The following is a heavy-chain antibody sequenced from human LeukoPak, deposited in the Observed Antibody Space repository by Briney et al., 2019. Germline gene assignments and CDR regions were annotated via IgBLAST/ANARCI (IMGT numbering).Heavy chain of an antibody. CDR3: TTGFTASTHDGY. J-gene: IGHJ4*02. CDR2: ITSSGTTI. V-gene: IGHV3-11*01. D-gene: IGHD2-2*01. Sequence: GGSLRLSCAASGFTFNDYYMSWIRQSPGKGLEWVSYITSSGTTIFYADSVKGRFTISRDNAKNSLYLQMNSLKTEDTAVYYCTTGFTASTHDGYWGQGTLVTVSS. CDR1: GFTFNDYY.